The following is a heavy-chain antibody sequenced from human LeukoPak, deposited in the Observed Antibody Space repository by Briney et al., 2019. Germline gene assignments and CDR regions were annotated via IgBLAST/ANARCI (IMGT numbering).Heavy chain of an antibody. CDR1: GGSISSYY. D-gene: IGHD6-19*01. J-gene: IGHJ4*02. V-gene: IGHV4-59*01. Sequence: PSETLSLTCTVSGGSISSYYWSWIRQPPGKGLEWIGYIYYSGSTNYNPSLKSRVTISVDTSKNQFSLKLSSVTAADTAVYYCARVDRLIAVFDYWGQGTLVTVSS. CDR3: ARVDRLIAVFDY. CDR2: IYYSGST.